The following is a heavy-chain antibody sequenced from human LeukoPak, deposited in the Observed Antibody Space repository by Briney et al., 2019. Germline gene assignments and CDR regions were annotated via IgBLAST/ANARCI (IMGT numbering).Heavy chain of an antibody. V-gene: IGHV3-66*02. D-gene: IGHD3-3*01. CDR1: GFTVNSKY. J-gene: IGHJ4*02. CDR2: LYSSGTT. CDR3: AANYDFWSGYPPD. Sequence: GGSLRLSCAVSGFTVNSKYMNWVRQAPGKGLEGVSILYSSGTTYYADSAKGRFTISRDNSKNTLYLQMNSVRAEDTAVYYCAANYDFWSGYPPDWGQGTLVTVSS.